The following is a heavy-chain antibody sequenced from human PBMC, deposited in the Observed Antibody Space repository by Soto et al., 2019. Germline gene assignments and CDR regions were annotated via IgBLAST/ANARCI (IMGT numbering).Heavy chain of an antibody. CDR2: ISAYNGNT. CDR1: GYTFTSYG. J-gene: IGHJ4*02. D-gene: IGHD2-2*01. V-gene: IGHV1-18*01. Sequence: ASVKVSCKASGYTFTSYGISWVRQAPGQGLEWMGWISAYNGNTNYAQKLQGRVTMTTDTSTSTAYMELRSLRSDDTAVYYCVRVVVVPAAMGRSYYFDYWGQGTLVTVSS. CDR3: VRVVVVPAAMGRSYYFDY.